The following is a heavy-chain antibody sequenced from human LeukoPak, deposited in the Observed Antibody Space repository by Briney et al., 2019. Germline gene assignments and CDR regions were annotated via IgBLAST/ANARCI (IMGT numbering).Heavy chain of an antibody. V-gene: IGHV3-48*02. Sequence: PGGSLRLSCATSGFTFSNYNMNWVRQAPGQGLEWVAYIGSTTSTIYYAGSVKGRFTISRDNAKNSLYLQMNSLRDKDTAVYFCARSGSYYRTFDYWGQGSLVTVSS. CDR3: ARSGSYYRTFDY. D-gene: IGHD1-26*01. CDR1: GFTFSNYN. J-gene: IGHJ4*02. CDR2: IGSTTSTI.